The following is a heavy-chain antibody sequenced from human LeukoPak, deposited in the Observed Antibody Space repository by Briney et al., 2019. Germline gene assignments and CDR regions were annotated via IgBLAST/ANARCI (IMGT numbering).Heavy chain of an antibody. CDR2: INNSSTYK. CDR3: GRGRGGSYRGGFDY. D-gene: IGHD1-26*01. CDR1: GFTFSSYS. Sequence: GGSLRLSCAASGFTFSSYSLNWVRQAPGKGLEWVSSINNSSTYKYYPDSVRGRFIISTDSAKNSLSMPMNMLRAEDTAVYYCGRGRGGSYRGGFDYWGQGTLVTVSS. V-gene: IGHV3-21*01. J-gene: IGHJ4*02.